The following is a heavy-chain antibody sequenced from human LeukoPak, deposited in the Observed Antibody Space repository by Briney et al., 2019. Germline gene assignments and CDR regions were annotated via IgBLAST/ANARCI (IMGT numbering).Heavy chain of an antibody. CDR3: ARGSGYGDSPGLD. J-gene: IGHJ4*02. CDR2: INPNSGGA. D-gene: IGHD4-17*01. Sequence: PGASVKVSCKASGYTFTDYYMHWVRQAPGQGLEWMGRINPNSGGANYAQQFQGRVTMTRDTSITTAYMEVVRLTSDDTAVYYCARGSGYGDSPGLDWGRGTLVTVSS. V-gene: IGHV1-2*06. CDR1: GYTFTDYY.